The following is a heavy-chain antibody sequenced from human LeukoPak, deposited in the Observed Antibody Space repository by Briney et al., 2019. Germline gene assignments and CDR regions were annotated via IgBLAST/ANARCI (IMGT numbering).Heavy chain of an antibody. CDR1: GGSISSSSYY. CDR3: ARWTSIAALYNWFDP. J-gene: IGHJ5*02. V-gene: IGHV4-39*07. CDR2: IYYSGST. Sequence: KSSETLSLTCTVSGGSISSSSYYWGWIRQPPGKGLEWFGSIYYSGSTNYNPSLKSRVTISVDTSKNQFSLKLSSVTAADTAVYYCARWTSIAALYNWFDPWGQGTLVTVSS. D-gene: IGHD6-6*01.